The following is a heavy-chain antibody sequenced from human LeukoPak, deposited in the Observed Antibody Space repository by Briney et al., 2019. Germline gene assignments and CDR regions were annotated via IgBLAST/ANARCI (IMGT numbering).Heavy chain of an antibody. CDR2: IFSSGTT. CDR1: GGSISSNTW. V-gene: IGHV4-4*02. J-gene: IGHJ3*02. CDR3: AKSNGYGLVDI. D-gene: IGHD3-10*01. Sequence: SETLSLTCVVSGGSISSNTWWSWVRQSPGKGLEWIGEIFSSGTTNYNPSLISRLTISLDKSKNQFSLTLGSVTAADTAVYYCAKSNGYGLVDIWGQGTMVTVSS.